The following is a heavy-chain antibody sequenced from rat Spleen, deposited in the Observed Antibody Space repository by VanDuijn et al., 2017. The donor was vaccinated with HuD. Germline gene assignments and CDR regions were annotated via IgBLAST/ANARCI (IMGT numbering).Heavy chain of an antibody. CDR1: GYSITSNY. Sequence: EVQLQESGPGLVKPSQSLSLTCSVTGYSITSNYWGWIRKFPGNKMEWMGYIDYSGRTSYNPSLKSRISITRDTSKNQFFLQLNSVTTGDTATYYCTRGLCMSSTNYYYALFAYSGQGTLVTVSS. J-gene: IGHJ3*01. CDR2: IDYSGRT. CDR3: TRGLCMSSTNYYYALFAY. V-gene: IGHV3-1*01. D-gene: IGHD1-6*01.